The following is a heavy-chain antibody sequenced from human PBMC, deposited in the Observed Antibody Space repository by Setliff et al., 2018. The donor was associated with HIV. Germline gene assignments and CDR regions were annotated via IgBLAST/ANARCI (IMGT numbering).Heavy chain of an antibody. J-gene: IGHJ3*02. Sequence: PSETLSLTCTVSGDSISSGGYYWSWIRQPAGQGLEWIGRIYTSGNTNYTPSTNYNPSLNIRITISLETSRNQFSLRVTSVTATDTAVYYCTRQSTVAGSGAFDIWGQGTMVTVSS. CDR3: TRQSTVAGSGAFDI. CDR2: IYTSGNTNYTPST. D-gene: IGHD6-19*01. CDR1: GDSISSGGYY. V-gene: IGHV4-61*02.